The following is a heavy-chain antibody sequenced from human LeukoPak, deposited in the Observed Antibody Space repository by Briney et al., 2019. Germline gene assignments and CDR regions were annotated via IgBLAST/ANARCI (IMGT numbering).Heavy chain of an antibody. J-gene: IGHJ4*02. D-gene: IGHD4-17*01. V-gene: IGHV3-23*01. CDR1: GFWFSDFS. CDR3: AKGHSDFGTGFDL. Sequence: PARSLRLSWAASGFWFSDFSMSWVRPPPRNWMECVSVISASGGRTYSAESVKARFTISRDNSKTTPYLEMNSMTADDTAVYYCAKGHSDFGTGFDLWGQGTLVTVS. CDR2: ISASGGRT.